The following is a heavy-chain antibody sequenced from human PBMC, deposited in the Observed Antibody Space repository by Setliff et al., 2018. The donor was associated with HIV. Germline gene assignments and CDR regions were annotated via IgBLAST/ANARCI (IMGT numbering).Heavy chain of an antibody. CDR1: GGSITSYY. Sequence: SETLSLTCTVSGGSITSYYWNWIRQSPGKGLEWIGYIFDSGTTKYNPSVTSRVTISVDGSKNQFFLQLISVTGADTAVYYCARQGGYNSTLMVWGQGKLVTVSS. V-gene: IGHV4-59*08. CDR2: IFDSGTT. D-gene: IGHD6-13*01. CDR3: ARQGGYNSTLMV. J-gene: IGHJ4*02.